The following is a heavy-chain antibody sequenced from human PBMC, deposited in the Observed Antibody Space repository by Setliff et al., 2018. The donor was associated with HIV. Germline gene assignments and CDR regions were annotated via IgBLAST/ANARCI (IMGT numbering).Heavy chain of an antibody. CDR1: GGTFSSYA. V-gene: IGHV1-69*13. CDR2: IIPIFGTA. CDR3: APIDPFPHDYSNSSFGY. Sequence: ASVKVSCKASGGTFSSYAISWVRQAPGQGLEWMGGIIPIFGTANYAQKFQGRVTITADESTSTAYMELSSLRSEDTAVYYCAPIDPFPHDYSNSSFGYWGQGTLVTVS. D-gene: IGHD4-4*01. J-gene: IGHJ4*02.